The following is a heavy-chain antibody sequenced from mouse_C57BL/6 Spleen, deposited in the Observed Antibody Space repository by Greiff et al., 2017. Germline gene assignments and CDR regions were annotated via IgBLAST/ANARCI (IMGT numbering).Heavy chain of an antibody. Sequence: QVQLQQPGAELVKPGASVQMSCKASGYTFTTYPIEWLKQNHGKSLEWIGNFHPYNDDTTYNEKFKGKATLTVEKSSSTVYLALSRLTSDDSAVYYCARGYDGYGYFDVWGTGTTVTVSS. CDR2: FHPYNDDT. J-gene: IGHJ1*03. CDR1: GYTFTTYP. V-gene: IGHV1-47*01. D-gene: IGHD2-3*01. CDR3: ARGYDGYGYFDV.